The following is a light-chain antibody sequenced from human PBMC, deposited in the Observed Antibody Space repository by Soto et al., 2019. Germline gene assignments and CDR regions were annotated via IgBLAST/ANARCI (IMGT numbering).Light chain of an antibody. CDR2: GAS. CDR3: QQHAILPIT. V-gene: IGKV3-20*01. J-gene: IGKJ5*01. Sequence: ESVLTQSRSALGLATGGGAALSCTASQSLSSNSLAWYQHKPGQAPRLLIYGASSKATGVPDRFYGTGSGTDFTLSISRLEPEDFALYYCQQHAILPITFGQGTRLAIK. CDR1: QSLSSNS.